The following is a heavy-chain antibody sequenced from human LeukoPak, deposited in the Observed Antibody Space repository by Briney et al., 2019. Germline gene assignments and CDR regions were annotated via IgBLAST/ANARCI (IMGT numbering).Heavy chain of an antibody. CDR1: GGSFSGYY. Sequence: PSETLSLTCAVYGGSFSGYYWSWIRQPPGKGLEWTGEINHSGSTNYNPSLKSRVTISVDTSKNQFSLKLSSVTAADTAVYYCASYLPMVQGNDAFDIWGQGTMVTVSS. V-gene: IGHV4-34*01. D-gene: IGHD3-10*01. CDR3: ASYLPMVQGNDAFDI. J-gene: IGHJ3*02. CDR2: INHSGST.